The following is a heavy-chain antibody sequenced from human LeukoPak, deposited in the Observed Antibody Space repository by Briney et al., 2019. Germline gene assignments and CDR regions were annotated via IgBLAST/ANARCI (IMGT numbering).Heavy chain of an antibody. Sequence: TGGSLRLSCAASGFTFSSYAMSWVRQAPGEGLEWVSAISGDGGTTYSPDSLTGRFTISRDNSKNTLYLQMNSLRAEDTAVYYCAKKGYYDGSGYYMYYFDHWGQGTLVTVSS. D-gene: IGHD3-22*01. CDR1: GFTFSSYA. J-gene: IGHJ4*02. V-gene: IGHV3-23*01. CDR2: ISGDGGTT. CDR3: AKKGYYDGSGYYMYYFDH.